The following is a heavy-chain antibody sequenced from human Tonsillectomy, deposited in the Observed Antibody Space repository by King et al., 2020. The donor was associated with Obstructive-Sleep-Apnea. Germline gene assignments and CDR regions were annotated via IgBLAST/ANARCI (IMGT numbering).Heavy chain of an antibody. CDR1: GFTFSDYY. Sequence: VQLVESGGGLVKPGGSLRLSCAASGFTFSDYYMSWIRQAPGKGLEWVSHISSGADTIYYADSVKGRFTISRDNAKTSLYLQMNSLRAEDPAVYYCARGIVGATFGPPTRENDFWGQGPLVIVSA. CDR2: ISSGADTI. CDR3: ARGIVGATFGPPTRENDF. D-gene: IGHD1-26*01. V-gene: IGHV3-11*01. J-gene: IGHJ4*02.